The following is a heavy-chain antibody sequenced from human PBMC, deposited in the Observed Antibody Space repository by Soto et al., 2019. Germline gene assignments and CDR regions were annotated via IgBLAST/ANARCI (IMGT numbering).Heavy chain of an antibody. CDR2: VNHSGST. CDR3: ARHVLRVEMVNFDY. CDR1: GGSFSGYY. J-gene: IGHJ4*02. V-gene: IGHV4-34*01. Sequence: PSETLSLTCAVYGGSFSGYYWSWIRQPPGKGLEWIGEVNHSGSTNYNPSLKSRVTISVDTSKNQFSLKLSSVTAADTAVYYCARHVLRVEMVNFDYWGQGTLVTVSS. D-gene: IGHD2-8*01.